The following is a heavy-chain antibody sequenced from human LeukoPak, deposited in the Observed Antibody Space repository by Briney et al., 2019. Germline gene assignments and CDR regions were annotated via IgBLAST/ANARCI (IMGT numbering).Heavy chain of an antibody. CDR3: TTGAGYSSSDY. Sequence: GGSLRLSCAASGFTFSNAWMSWVRQAPGKGLEWVGRIKSKTDGGTTDYAAPVKGRFTISRDDSKNTLYLQMNSLKTEDTAAYYCTTGAGYSSSDYWGQGTLVTVSS. CDR1: GFTFSNAW. V-gene: IGHV3-15*01. CDR2: IKSKTDGGTT. D-gene: IGHD6-13*01. J-gene: IGHJ4*02.